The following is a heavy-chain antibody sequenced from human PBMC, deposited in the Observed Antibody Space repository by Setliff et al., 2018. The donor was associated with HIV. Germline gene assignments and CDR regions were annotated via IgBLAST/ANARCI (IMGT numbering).Heavy chain of an antibody. CDR1: GYTFTFYG. CDR3: ARGRVMVYANRRYYYYMDV. D-gene: IGHD2-8*01. J-gene: IGHJ6*03. V-gene: IGHV1-8*02. CDR2: INAYNGNT. Sequence: ASVKVSCKASGYTFTFYGINWVRQAPGQGLEWMGWINAYNGNTNYAQKFQGRVAMTRNTSINTAYMELSSLRSEDTAVYYCARGRVMVYANRRYYYYMDVWGKGTTVTVSS.